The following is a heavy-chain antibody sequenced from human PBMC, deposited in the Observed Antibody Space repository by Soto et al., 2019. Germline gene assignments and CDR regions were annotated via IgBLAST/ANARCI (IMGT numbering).Heavy chain of an antibody. V-gene: IGHV4-30-4*01. D-gene: IGHD2-15*01. CDR1: GDSISTVDYF. CDR2: IYKSATT. J-gene: IGHJ5*01. Sequence: SETLSLTCSVSGDSISTVDYFWAWARQPPGQALEYIGYIYKSATTYYNPSFESRVAISLDTSKSQFSLNVTSLTAADTAVYFCARGRYCLTGRCFPNWFDSWGQGTLVTVYS. CDR3: ARGRYCLTGRCFPNWFDS.